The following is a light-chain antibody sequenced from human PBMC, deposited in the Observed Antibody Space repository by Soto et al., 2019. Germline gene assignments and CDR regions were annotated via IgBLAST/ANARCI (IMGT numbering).Light chain of an antibody. CDR2: AAS. J-gene: IGKJ1*01. CDR3: QQYYSFPRT. CDR1: QTISNF. V-gene: IGKV1-39*01. Sequence: DIQLTQSPSSLSASVGDRVTLTCLASQTISNFLNWYQQKPGKAPKLLIYAASTLQSGVPSRFSGSGSGTDFTLTISSLQPEDFATYYCQQYYSFPRTFGQGTKVDIK.